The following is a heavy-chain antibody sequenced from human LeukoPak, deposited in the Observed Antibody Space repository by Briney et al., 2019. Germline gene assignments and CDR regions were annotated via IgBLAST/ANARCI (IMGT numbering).Heavy chain of an antibody. D-gene: IGHD3-3*01. CDR1: GFTFSNYA. Sequence: GGSLRLSCAASGFTFSNYAVPWVRQSPGKGLEWLAVISYDGSNKYYADSVRGRFTISRDNSKNTLYLQMNSLRAEDTAVHYCAIRDVDSWGQGTLVTVSS. CDR3: AIRDVDS. V-gene: IGHV3-30-3*01. J-gene: IGHJ4*02. CDR2: ISYDGSNK.